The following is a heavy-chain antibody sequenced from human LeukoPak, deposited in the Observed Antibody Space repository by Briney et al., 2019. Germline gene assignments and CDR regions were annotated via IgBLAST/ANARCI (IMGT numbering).Heavy chain of an antibody. J-gene: IGHJ5*02. CDR1: GGSITSSSYY. CDR2: IYYSGST. Sequence: SETLSLTCTVSGGSITSSSYYWGWIRQPPGKGLEWIGSIYYSGSTYYNPSLKSRVTISVDTSKNQFSLKLSSVTAADTAVYCCARNKYYYGSGSYGVPNWFDPWGQGTLVTVSS. V-gene: IGHV4-39*01. CDR3: ARNKYYYGSGSYGVPNWFDP. D-gene: IGHD3-10*01.